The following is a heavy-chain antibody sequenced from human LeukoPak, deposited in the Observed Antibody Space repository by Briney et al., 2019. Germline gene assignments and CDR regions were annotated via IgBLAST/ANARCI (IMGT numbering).Heavy chain of an antibody. J-gene: IGHJ4*02. CDR2: ISYSGST. CDR3: ARAPGGNQPFDY. D-gene: IGHD4-23*01. V-gene: IGHV4-59*01. Sequence: KPSETLSLTCTVSGGSISTYYLSWIRRPPGKGLEWIGYISYSGSTSYNPSLRSRVTISVDTSKNQLSLELSSVTAADTAVYYCARAPGGNQPFDYWGQGTQVTVSS. CDR1: GGSISTYY.